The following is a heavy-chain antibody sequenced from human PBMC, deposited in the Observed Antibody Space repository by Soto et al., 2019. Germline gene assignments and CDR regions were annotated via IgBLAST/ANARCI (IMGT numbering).Heavy chain of an antibody. CDR3: ARSPTAGPGATVGRLDP. J-gene: IGHJ5*02. CDR2: TVPIFGTA. D-gene: IGHD4-4*01. V-gene: IGHV1-69*18. Sequence: QVQLVQSGAEVKKPASSVKVSCRASGGTFNTYSIIWLRQAPGQGLEWIGRTVPIFGTASYPQKFQDRVTITADASTSTAYLELSSLRSEDTAIYYCARSPTAGPGATVGRLDPWGQGTLVTVSS. CDR1: GGTFNTYS.